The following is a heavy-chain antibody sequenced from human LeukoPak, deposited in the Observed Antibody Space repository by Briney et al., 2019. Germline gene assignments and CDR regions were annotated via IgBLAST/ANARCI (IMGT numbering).Heavy chain of an antibody. V-gene: IGHV4-39*07. CDR2: IYYSGST. D-gene: IGHD1-26*01. CDR1: GGSISSSSYY. Sequence: SETLSLTCTVSGGSISSSSYYWGWIRQPPGKGLEWIGSIYYSGSTYYNPSLKSRVTISVDTSKNQFSLKLSSVTAADTAVYYCARGGGSSYYYYYMDVWGKGPRSPSP. J-gene: IGHJ6*03. CDR3: ARGGGSSYYYYYMDV.